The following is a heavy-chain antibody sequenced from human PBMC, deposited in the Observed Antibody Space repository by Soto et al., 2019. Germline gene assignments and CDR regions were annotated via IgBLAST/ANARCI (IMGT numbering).Heavy chain of an antibody. CDR1: GGSIRSYY. CDR3: ARRYGGAFDI. CDR2: IYYSGST. Sequence: SETLSLTCTVSGGSIRSYYWSWIRQPPGKGLEWIGYIYYSGSTNYNPSLKSRVTISVDTSKNQFSLKLSSVTAADTAVYYCARRYGGAFDIWGQGTMVTVS. V-gene: IGHV4-59*08. J-gene: IGHJ3*02. D-gene: IGHD4-17*01.